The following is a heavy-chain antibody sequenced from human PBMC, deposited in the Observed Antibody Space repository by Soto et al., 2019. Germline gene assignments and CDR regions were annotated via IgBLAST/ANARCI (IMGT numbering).Heavy chain of an antibody. CDR1: RSRVCY. CDR2: IYDSGST. Sequence: RSRVCYRSIKRQPPGKGLEWIGYIYDSGSTNYNHSLKSRVTISVDTSTNQFSLKLSSVTAADTAVFFCTRGQHTSLQHGLGIPAEPIFRYGHS. J-gene: IGHJ5*01. V-gene: IGHV4-61*08. D-gene: IGHD2-21*01. CDR3: TRGQHTSLQHGLGIPAEPIFRYGHS.